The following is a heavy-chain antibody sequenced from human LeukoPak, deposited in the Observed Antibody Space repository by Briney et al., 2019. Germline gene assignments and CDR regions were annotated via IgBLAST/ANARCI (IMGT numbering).Heavy chain of an antibody. CDR2: ISGSGGST. V-gene: IGHV3-23*01. J-gene: IGHJ4*02. CDR1: GFTLSSYA. D-gene: IGHD6-19*01. Sequence: GGSLRLSCAASGFTLSSYAMSWVRQAPGKGLEWVSAISGSGGSTYYADSVKGRFTISRDNSKNTLYLQMNSLRAEDTAVYYCAKVPFIAVAGTGHLDYWGQGTLVTVSS. CDR3: AKVPFIAVAGTGHLDY.